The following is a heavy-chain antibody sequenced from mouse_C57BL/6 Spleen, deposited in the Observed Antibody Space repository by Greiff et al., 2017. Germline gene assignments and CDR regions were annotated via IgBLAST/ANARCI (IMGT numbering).Heavy chain of an antibody. D-gene: IGHD2-4*01. Sequence: QVQLQQPGAELVMPGASVKLSCKASGYTFTSYWMHWVKQRPGQGLEWIGEIDPSDSYTNYNQKFKGKSTLTVDKSSSTAYMQLSSLTSENSAVYYCAVYDYDNWGQGTTLTVAA. CDR3: AVYDYDN. CDR2: IDPSDSYT. J-gene: IGHJ2*01. V-gene: IGHV1-69*01. CDR1: GYTFTSYW.